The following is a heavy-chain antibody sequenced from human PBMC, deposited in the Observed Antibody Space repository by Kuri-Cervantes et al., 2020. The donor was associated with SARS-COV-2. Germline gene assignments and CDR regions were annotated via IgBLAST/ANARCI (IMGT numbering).Heavy chain of an antibody. D-gene: IGHD3-3*01. Sequence: SVKVSCKASGYTFTSYDISWVRQAPGQGLEWMGGIIPILGIANYAQKFQGRVTITADKSTSTAYMGLSSLRSEDTAVYYCARWDYDFWSGYPYYYYGMDVWGQGTTVTVSS. CDR3: ARWDYDFWSGYPYYYYGMDV. V-gene: IGHV1-69*10. J-gene: IGHJ6*02. CDR2: IIPILGIA. CDR1: GYTFTSYD.